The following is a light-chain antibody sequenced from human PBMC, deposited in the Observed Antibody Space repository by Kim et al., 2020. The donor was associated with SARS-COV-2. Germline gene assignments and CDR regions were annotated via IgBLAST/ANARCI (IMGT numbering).Light chain of an antibody. CDR2: ELT. V-gene: IGLV2-8*01. CDR3: SSYAGTNNVR. CDR1: TSDVGANKY. J-gene: IGLJ2*01. Sequence: GQSVDISCTGTTSDVGANKYVSWYQQYPGKAPKLILYELTKRPSGVPDRFSGSKSGNTASLTVSGLQAEDEAHYYCSSYAGTNNVRFGGGTQLTVL.